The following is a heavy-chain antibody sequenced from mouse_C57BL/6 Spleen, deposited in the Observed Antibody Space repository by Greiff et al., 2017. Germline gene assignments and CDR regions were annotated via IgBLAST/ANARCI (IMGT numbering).Heavy chain of an antibody. V-gene: IGHV14-4*01. CDR1: GFNIKDDY. CDR2: IDPENGDT. CDR3: TTGGSYYAMDY. J-gene: IGHJ4*01. Sequence: EVKLQESGAELVRPGASVKLSCTASGFNIKDDYMHWVKQRPEQGLEWIGWIDPENGDTEYASKFQGKATITADTSSNTAYLQLSSLTSEDTAVYYCTTGGSYYAMDYWGQGTSVTVSS.